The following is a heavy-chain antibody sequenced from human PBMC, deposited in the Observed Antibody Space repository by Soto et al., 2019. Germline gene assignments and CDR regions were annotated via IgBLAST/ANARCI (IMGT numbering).Heavy chain of an antibody. V-gene: IGHV3-23*01. CDR3: VKEEFFTMVRGVNYFDY. J-gene: IGHJ4*02. CDR2: ISASGGST. CDR1: GFTFSSYA. Sequence: AGGSLRLSCAASGFTFSSYAMSWVRQAPGKGLEWVSAISASGGSTYYADSVKGRFTISRDNSKNTLYLQMNSLRAEDTAVYYCVKEEFFTMVRGVNYFDYRGQGTLVTVSS. D-gene: IGHD3-10*01.